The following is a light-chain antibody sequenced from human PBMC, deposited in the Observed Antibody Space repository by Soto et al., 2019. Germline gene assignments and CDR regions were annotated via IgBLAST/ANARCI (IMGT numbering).Light chain of an antibody. Sequence: ILLTPSPATLSLSPGDRSTLYCCASQRVRGGFLAWYQQKPGLAPRLILYDTSFRATGIPDRFSGSGSGTEFALTISSLQPDDFATYYCQQYNSYPWTFGQGAKVDIK. CDR3: QQYNSYPWT. V-gene: IGKV3D-20*01. CDR1: QRVRGGF. J-gene: IGKJ1*01. CDR2: DTS.